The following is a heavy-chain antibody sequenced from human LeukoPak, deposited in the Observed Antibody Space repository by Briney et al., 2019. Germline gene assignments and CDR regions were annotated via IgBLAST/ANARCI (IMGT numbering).Heavy chain of an antibody. J-gene: IGHJ5*02. CDR2: IIPILGIA. CDR1: GGTFSSYT. Sequence: SVTVSFKASGGTFSSYTISWVRQAPGQGLEWMGRIIPILGIANYAQKFQGRVTITADKSTSTAYLELSSLRSEDTAVYYCARDKYDFCSGYPDNWFDPWGQGTLVTVS. V-gene: IGHV1-69*04. D-gene: IGHD3-3*01. CDR3: ARDKYDFCSGYPDNWFDP.